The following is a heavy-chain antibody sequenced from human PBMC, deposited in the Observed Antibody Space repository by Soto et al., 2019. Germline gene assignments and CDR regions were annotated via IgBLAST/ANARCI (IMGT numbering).Heavy chain of an antibody. CDR3: AGGIAARPLGY. CDR2: IYHSGST. CDR1: GVSISSGGYS. D-gene: IGHD6-6*01. Sequence: QLQLQESGSGLVKPSQTLSLTCAVSGVSISSGGYSWSWIRQPPGKGLEWIGYIYHSGSTYYNPSLKSRVTISVDRSKNQFSLKLSSVTAADTAVYYCAGGIAARPLGYWGQGTLVTVSS. V-gene: IGHV4-30-2*01. J-gene: IGHJ4*02.